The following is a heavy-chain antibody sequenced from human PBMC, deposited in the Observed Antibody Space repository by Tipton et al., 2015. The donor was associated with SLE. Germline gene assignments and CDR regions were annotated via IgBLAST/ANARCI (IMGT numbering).Heavy chain of an antibody. CDR1: GASISSSDYY. V-gene: IGHV4-39*01. CDR3: ARLADYRGESY. CDR2: ISYTGTT. Sequence: TLSLTCTVSGASISSSDYYWGWIRQPPGKGLEWIASISYTGTTFYNPSLKSRVTISVDTSKNQFSLNLSSVNAADAAVYYCARLADYRGESYWGQGPLVTVSS. D-gene: IGHD4-11*01. J-gene: IGHJ4*02.